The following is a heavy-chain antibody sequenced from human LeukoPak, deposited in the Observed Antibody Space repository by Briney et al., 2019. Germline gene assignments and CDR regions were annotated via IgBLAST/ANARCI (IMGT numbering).Heavy chain of an antibody. Sequence: GGSLRLSCAASGFTFNNYVMSWVRQAPGKGLEWVSTINGGGYNTYYADSVKGRFTISRDNSKNTLSLQVNTLRAENTAVYYCARASGIYGSGWYFDYWGQGTLVTVSS. J-gene: IGHJ4*02. V-gene: IGHV3-23*01. D-gene: IGHD6-19*01. CDR1: GFTFNNYV. CDR2: INGGGYNT. CDR3: ARASGIYGSGWYFDY.